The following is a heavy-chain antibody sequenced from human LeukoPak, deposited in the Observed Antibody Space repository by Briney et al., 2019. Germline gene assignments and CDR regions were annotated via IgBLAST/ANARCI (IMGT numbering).Heavy chain of an antibody. CDR2: IYPGDSDT. D-gene: IGHD3-16*02. CDR1: GYSFTSCW. J-gene: IGHJ3*02. Sequence: GESLKISCKGSGYSFTSCWIGWVRQMPGKGLEWMGIIYPGDSDTRYSPSFQGQVTISADKSISTAYLQWNSLKASDTAMYYCARHDWNDYVWGSYPPDDAFDIWGQGTMVTVSS. V-gene: IGHV5-51*01. CDR3: ARHDWNDYVWGSYPPDDAFDI.